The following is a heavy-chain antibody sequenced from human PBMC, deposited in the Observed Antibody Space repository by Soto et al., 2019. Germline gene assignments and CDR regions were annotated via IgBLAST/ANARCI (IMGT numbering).Heavy chain of an antibody. CDR1: GGTFSSYA. J-gene: IGHJ6*02. CDR3: VREEPGYCSSTSCFSSTRYYYYGMDV. V-gene: IGHV1-69*01. D-gene: IGHD2-2*01. Sequence: QVQLVQSGAEVKKPGSSVKVSCKASGGTFSSYAISWVRQAPGQGLEWMGGIVPIFGTANYAQKFQGRVTITADESTSTAYMELSSLRSEDTAVYYCVREEPGYCSSTSCFSSTRYYYYGMDVWGQGTTVTVSS. CDR2: IVPIFGTA.